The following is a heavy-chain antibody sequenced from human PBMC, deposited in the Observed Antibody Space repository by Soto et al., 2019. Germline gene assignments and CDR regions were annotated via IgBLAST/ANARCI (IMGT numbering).Heavy chain of an antibody. D-gene: IGHD2-15*01. Sequence: SETLSLTCTVSGGSISSSSCYWGWIRLPPGKGLEWIGNIYYNGNTYYNPSLKSGVTISVDTSKSQFSLKLSSVTAADTAVYYCARLRIYCSGGTCYYYFDYWGQGTLVTVSS. V-gene: IGHV4-39*01. CDR2: IYYNGNT. CDR3: ARLRIYCSGGTCYYYFDY. J-gene: IGHJ4*02. CDR1: GGSISSSSCY.